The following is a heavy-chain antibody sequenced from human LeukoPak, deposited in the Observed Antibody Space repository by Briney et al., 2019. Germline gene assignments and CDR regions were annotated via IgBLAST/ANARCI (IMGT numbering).Heavy chain of an antibody. CDR3: ARGLKQGYYYYGMDV. CDR2: INHSGST. J-gene: IGHJ6*02. V-gene: IGHV4-34*01. Sequence: PSETLSLTCAVYGGSFSGYYWSWIRQPPGKGLEWIGEINHSGSTNYNPSLKSRVTIPVDTSKNQFSLKLSSVTAADTAVYYCARGLKQGYYYYGMDVWGQGTTVTVSS. CDR1: GGSFSGYY.